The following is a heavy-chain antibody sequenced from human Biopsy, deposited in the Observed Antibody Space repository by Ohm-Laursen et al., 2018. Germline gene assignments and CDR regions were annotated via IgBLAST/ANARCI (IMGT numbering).Heavy chain of an antibody. Sequence: SLRLSCSASGLSFSTYGMHWVRQAPGKGLEWVAIIWYDGSKKYYADSVKGRFTITRDNSKNTLYLQMNSLRAEDTAVYYCASDRDSSGSFRWNHWGQGTLVTVSS. CDR3: ASDRDSSGSFRWNH. J-gene: IGHJ5*02. CDR2: IWYDGSKK. CDR1: GLSFSTYG. V-gene: IGHV3-33*01. D-gene: IGHD6-19*01.